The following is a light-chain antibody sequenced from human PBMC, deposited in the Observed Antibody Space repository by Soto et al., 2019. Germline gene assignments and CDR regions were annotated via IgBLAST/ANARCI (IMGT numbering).Light chain of an antibody. Sequence: EIVLTQSPGTLSLXPGERATLSCRASQSVSSSYLAWYQQKPGQAPRLLIYGASSRATGIPDRFSGXXXGXXFXLTISRLEPEDFAVYYCQQYGSSPWTFGQGTKVEIK. CDR3: QQYGSSPWT. V-gene: IGKV3-20*01. CDR2: GAS. CDR1: QSVSSSY. J-gene: IGKJ1*01.